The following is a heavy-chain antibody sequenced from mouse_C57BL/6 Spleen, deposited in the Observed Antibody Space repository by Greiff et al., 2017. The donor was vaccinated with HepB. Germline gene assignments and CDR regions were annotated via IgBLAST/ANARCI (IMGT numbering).Heavy chain of an antibody. CDR1: GFTFSSYA. CDR2: ISDGGSYT. D-gene: IGHD1-1*01. V-gene: IGHV5-4*01. Sequence: EVQVVESGGGLVKPGGSLKLSCAASGFTFSSYAMSWVRQTPEKRLGWVATISDGGSYTYYPDNVKGRFTISRDNAKNNLYLQMTHLKSEDTAMYYCARGGYGSSYWFAYWGQGTLVTVSA. CDR3: ARGGYGSSYWFAY. J-gene: IGHJ3*01.